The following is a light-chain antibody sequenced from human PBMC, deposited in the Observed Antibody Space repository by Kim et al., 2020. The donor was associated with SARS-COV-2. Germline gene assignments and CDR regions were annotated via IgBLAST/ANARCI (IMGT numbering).Light chain of an antibody. Sequence: SPGERAPPSCGASESVSSSYCDVYKQKHGRAPRGLIYGASSRATGVPDRFSGSGCGTDFTLTTTRLEPEDFAVYYCQQYGNSPHTLGQGTKVEIK. J-gene: IGKJ1*01. CDR3: QQYGNSPHT. CDR1: ESVSSSY. V-gene: IGKV3D-20*01. CDR2: GAS.